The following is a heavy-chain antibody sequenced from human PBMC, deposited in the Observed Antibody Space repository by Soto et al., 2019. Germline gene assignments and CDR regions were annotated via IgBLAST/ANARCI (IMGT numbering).Heavy chain of an antibody. CDR2: IVPMFGTP. D-gene: IGHD3-10*01. Sequence: QVQLVQSGAEVKKPGSSVKVSCRASGGTFSSSAISWVRQAPGQGLEWMGGIVPMFGTPDIAQKFQGRVTITADEATGTAYMEVGSPRSEDTATYYCAKIGERSWFDSWGQGTLVNVSS. CDR3: AKIGERSWFDS. J-gene: IGHJ5*01. V-gene: IGHV1-69*01. CDR1: GGTFSSSA.